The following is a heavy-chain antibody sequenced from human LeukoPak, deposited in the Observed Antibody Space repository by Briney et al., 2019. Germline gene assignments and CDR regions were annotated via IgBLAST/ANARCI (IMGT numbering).Heavy chain of an antibody. Sequence: AGGSLRLSCGVSGFSFSSYEMNWVRQAPGKGLEWVSYISSSGTTIYYADSVKGRFTSSRDNARNSLYLQMNSLRAEDTAVYYCARAGWSWYFDYWGQGTLVTVSS. J-gene: IGHJ4*02. CDR2: ISSSGTTI. CDR1: GFSFSSYE. V-gene: IGHV3-48*03. D-gene: IGHD1-26*01. CDR3: ARAGWSWYFDY.